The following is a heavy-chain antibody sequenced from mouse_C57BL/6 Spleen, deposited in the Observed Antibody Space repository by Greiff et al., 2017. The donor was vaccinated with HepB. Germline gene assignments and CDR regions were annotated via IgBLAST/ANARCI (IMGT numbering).Heavy chain of an antibody. J-gene: IGHJ1*03. V-gene: IGHV1-63*01. CDR1: GYTFTNYW. D-gene: IGHD1-1*01. CDR2: IYPGGGYT. CDR3: ARGDYYGSSYGGWYFDV. Sequence: QVQLQQSGAELVRPGTSVKMSCKASGYTFTNYWIGWVKQRPGHGLEWIGDIYPGGGYTNYTEKFKGKATLTADKSSSTAYMQFSSLTSEDSAIYYCARGDYYGSSYGGWYFDVWGTGTTVTVSS.